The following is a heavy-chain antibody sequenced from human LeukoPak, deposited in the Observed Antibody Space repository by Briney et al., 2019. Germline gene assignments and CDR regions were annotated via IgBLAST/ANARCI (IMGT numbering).Heavy chain of an antibody. V-gene: IGHV3-48*03. CDR3: ARETAAFDY. CDR1: GFSFSTYE. CDR2: ISSSGGTK. J-gene: IGHJ4*02. Sequence: PGGSLRLSCAASGFSFSTYEMSWVRQAPGKGLEWVSYISSSGGTKYYADSVKGRFSISRDNAKNSLCLQMNSLRAEDTALYYCARETAAFDYWGQGTLVTVSS. D-gene: IGHD6-25*01.